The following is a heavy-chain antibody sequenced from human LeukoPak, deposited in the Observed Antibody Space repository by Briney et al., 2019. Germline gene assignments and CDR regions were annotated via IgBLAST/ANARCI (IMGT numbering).Heavy chain of an antibody. D-gene: IGHD2-2*01. V-gene: IGHV1-46*01. CDR1: GYTFTGYY. J-gene: IGHJ6*03. CDR2: INPSGGST. CDR3: ARAVGTVVPAAISHYYYMDV. Sequence: ASVKVSCKASGYTFTGYYMHWVRQAPGQGLEWMGIINPSGGSTSYAQKFQGRVTMTRDTSTSTVYMELSSLRSEDTAVYYCARAVGTVVPAAISHYYYMDVWGKGTTVTVSS.